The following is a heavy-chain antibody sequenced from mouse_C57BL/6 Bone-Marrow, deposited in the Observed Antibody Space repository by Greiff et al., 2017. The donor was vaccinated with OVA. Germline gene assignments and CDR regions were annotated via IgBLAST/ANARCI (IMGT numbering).Heavy chain of an antibody. D-gene: IGHD2-4*01. V-gene: IGHV5-16*01. CDR2: INYDGSST. Sequence: DVMLVESEGGLVQPGSSMKLSCTASGFTFSDYYMAWVRQVPEKGLEWVANINYDGSSTYYLDSLKSRFIISRDNAKNILYLQMSSLKSEDTATYYCARDYDYGYFDYWGQGTTLTVSS. CDR3: ARDYDYGYFDY. J-gene: IGHJ2*01. CDR1: GFTFSDYY.